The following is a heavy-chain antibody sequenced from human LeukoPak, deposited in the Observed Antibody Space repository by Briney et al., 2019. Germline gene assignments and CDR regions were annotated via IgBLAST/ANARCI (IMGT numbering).Heavy chain of an antibody. CDR3: ARGRRDFYYDSSGYFHGFDY. D-gene: IGHD3-22*01. Sequence: SVKVSCKASGGTFSSYAISWVRQAPGQGLEWMGGIIPIFGTANYAQKFQGRVTITADESTSTAYMELSSLRSEDTAVYYCARGRRDFYYDSSGYFHGFDYWGQGTLVTVSS. CDR2: IIPIFGTA. CDR1: GGTFSSYA. V-gene: IGHV1-69*13. J-gene: IGHJ4*02.